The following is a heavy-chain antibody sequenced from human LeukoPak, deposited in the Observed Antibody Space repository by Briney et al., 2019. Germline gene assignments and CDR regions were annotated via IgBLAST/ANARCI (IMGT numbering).Heavy chain of an antibody. J-gene: IGHJ4*02. Sequence: GGSLRLSCAASGFTFSSYAMHWVRQAPGKGLEWVAVISYDGSNKYYADSVKGRFTISRDNSKNTLYLQMNILRAEDTAVYYCARDGDRPCSSTSCYTGFPDYWGQGTLVTVSS. V-gene: IGHV3-30-3*01. CDR3: ARDGDRPCSSTSCYTGFPDY. CDR2: ISYDGSNK. D-gene: IGHD2-2*02. CDR1: GFTFSSYA.